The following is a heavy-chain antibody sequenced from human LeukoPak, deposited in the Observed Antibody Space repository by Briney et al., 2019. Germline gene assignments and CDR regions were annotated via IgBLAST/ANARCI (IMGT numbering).Heavy chain of an antibody. V-gene: IGHV3-48*01. CDR2: ISSSSSTI. J-gene: IGHJ4*02. D-gene: IGHD3-10*01. Sequence: PGGSLRLSCAASGFTFSSYSMNWVRQAPGKGLEWVSYISSSSSTIYYADSVKGRFTISRDNAKNSLYLQMNSLRAEDTAMYYCTRDSGRRRGVFNVDYWGQGTLVTVSS. CDR3: TRDSGRRRGVFNVDY. CDR1: GFTFSSYS.